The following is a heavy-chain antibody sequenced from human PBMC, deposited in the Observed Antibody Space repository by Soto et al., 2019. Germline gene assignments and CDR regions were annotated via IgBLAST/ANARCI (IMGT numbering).Heavy chain of an antibody. D-gene: IGHD3-10*01. CDR2: ITSGGNYI. CDR1: GFSLGGDS. CDR3: AKDVNPGVYYVDS. J-gene: IGHJ4*02. V-gene: IGHV3-21*01. Sequence: GGSLRLSCEASGFSLGGDSMDWVRQAPDKGLEWVSSITSGGNYIFYSDSVNGRFIISRDNSRNTLYLQMDSLRVEDTAVYYCAKDVNPGVYYVDSWGQGTLVTVSS.